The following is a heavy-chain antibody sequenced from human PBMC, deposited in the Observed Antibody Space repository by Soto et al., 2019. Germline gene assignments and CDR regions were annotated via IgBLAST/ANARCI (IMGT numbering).Heavy chain of an antibody. CDR1: GFTLSTYR. D-gene: IGHD6-6*01. Sequence: GGCLRLSCAASGFTLSTYRMTWVRHAPGKGLEWVSSISSSSYYIHYADSVKGRFTISRDSAKNSVYLQLNSLRAEDTAVYYCAREKEDEGSSSLRVYYGMDAWGQGTTVTVSS. V-gene: IGHV3-21*01. J-gene: IGHJ6*02. CDR2: ISSSSYYI. CDR3: AREKEDEGSSSLRVYYGMDA.